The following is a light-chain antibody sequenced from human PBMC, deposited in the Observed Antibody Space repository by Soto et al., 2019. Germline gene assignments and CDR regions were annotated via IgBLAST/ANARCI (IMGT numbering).Light chain of an antibody. CDR2: GAS. CDR3: QQYNNWPGT. V-gene: IGKV3-15*01. CDR1: QSISDN. J-gene: IGKJ1*01. Sequence: ERVMTQSPATLSVSPGERDTLSCRASQSISDNLAWYQHKPGQAPRLLISGASARATGFPARFSGSGSGTEFTLTISSLQSEDFAVYYCQQYNNWPGTFGQGTKVDI.